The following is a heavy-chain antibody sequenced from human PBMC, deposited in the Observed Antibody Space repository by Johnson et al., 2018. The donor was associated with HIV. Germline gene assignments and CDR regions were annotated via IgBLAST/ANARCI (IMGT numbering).Heavy chain of an antibody. CDR3: ARDFSWSGAFDI. J-gene: IGHJ3*02. CDR2: ISYDGSNK. D-gene: IGHD6-13*01. V-gene: IGHV3-30-3*01. Sequence: VQLVESGGGVVQPGRSLRLSCAASGFTFSSYAMHWVRQAPGKGLEWVAVISYDGSNKYYADSVKGRFTISRDNAKNSLYLQMNSLSAEDTAVYYCARDFSWSGAFDIWGQGTMVTVSS. CDR1: GFTFSSYA.